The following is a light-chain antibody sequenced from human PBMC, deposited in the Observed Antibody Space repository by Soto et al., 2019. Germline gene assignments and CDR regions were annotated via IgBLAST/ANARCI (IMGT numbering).Light chain of an antibody. CDR1: QTISRW. CDR2: DAS. J-gene: IGKJ1*01. Sequence: DIQLTQTPSTLSASVGDEVTITCRASQTISRWLAWYQQKPGKPPKLLIYDASSLESGVPSRFSGSGSGTDFSLTITRLQPDDSATYYCQQYHSYYPWTFGQGTKVDIK. CDR3: QQYHSYYPWT. V-gene: IGKV1-5*01.